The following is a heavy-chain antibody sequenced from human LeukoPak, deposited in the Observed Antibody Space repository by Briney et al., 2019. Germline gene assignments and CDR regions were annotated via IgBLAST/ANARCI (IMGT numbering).Heavy chain of an antibody. CDR1: GFTFSDYD. CDR3: GRAFPPLRTSSAGDL. Sequence: PGGSLRLSCSASGFTFSDYDMTWVRQAPGKGLEWVSSISGLSSHIYYGDSVKGRFSISRDNAKNSLYLQMNSLGAEDTAVYYCGRAFPPLRTSSAGDLWGQRTLVTVSS. V-gene: IGHV3-21*01. CDR2: ISGLSSHI. J-gene: IGHJ4*02. D-gene: IGHD3-16*01.